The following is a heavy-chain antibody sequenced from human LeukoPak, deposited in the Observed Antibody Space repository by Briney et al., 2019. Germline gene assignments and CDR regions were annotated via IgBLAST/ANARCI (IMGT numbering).Heavy chain of an antibody. V-gene: IGHV4-39*01. CDR2: IYYSGST. J-gene: IGHJ4*02. CDR3: ARAYGGNSVYYFDY. D-gene: IGHD4-23*01. CDR1: GGSISSSSYY. Sequence: SETLSLTCTVSGGSISSSSYYWGCIRQPPGKGLEWIGSIYYSGSTYYNPSLKSRVTISVDTSKNQFSLTLSSVTAADTAVYYCARAYGGNSVYYFDYWGQGTLVTVSS.